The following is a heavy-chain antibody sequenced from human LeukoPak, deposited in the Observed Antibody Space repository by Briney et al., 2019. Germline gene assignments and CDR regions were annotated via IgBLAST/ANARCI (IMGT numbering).Heavy chain of an antibody. CDR3: ARDLTGTTEDGFDY. CDR2: INPNSGGT. J-gene: IGHJ4*02. CDR1: GYTFTGYY. Sequence: ASVKVSCKASGYTFTGYYMHWVRQAPGQGLEWMGWINPNSGGTNYAQKFQGRVTMTRDTSISTAYMELSRLRSDDTAVYYCARDLTGTTEDGFDYWGQGTLVTVSS. V-gene: IGHV1-2*02. D-gene: IGHD1-7*01.